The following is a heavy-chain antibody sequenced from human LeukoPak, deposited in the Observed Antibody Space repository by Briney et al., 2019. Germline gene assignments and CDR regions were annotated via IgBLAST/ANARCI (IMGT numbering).Heavy chain of an antibody. CDR2: IYYSGST. CDR3: AREKSWAPFDY. CDR1: GGSISSGGYY. Sequence: SETLSLTCAVSGGSISSGGYYWSWIRQPPGKGLEWIGYIYYSGSTNYNPSLKSRVTISVDTSKNQFSLKLSSVTAADTAVYYCAREKSWAPFDYWGQGTLVTVSS. J-gene: IGHJ4*02. D-gene: IGHD6-13*01. V-gene: IGHV4-61*08.